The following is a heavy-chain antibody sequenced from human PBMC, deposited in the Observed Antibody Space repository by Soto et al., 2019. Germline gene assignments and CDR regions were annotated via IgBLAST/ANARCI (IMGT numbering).Heavy chain of an antibody. CDR1: GVTFSSFA. V-gene: IGHV3-23*01. J-gene: IGHJ4*02. D-gene: IGHD3-3*01. Sequence: GGSLRLSCVASGVTFSSFAMSWVRQAPGKGLEWVSTISGSGGSTYYADSVKGRLTISRDNSKNTLSLHINSLRAEDTAVYYCAKAETYDFWSGLHFDYWGQGTLVTVSS. CDR2: ISGSGGST. CDR3: AKAETYDFWSGLHFDY.